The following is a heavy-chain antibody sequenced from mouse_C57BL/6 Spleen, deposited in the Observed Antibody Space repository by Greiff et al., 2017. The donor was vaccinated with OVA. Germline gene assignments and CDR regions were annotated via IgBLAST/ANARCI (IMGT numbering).Heavy chain of an antibody. CDR1: GFNIKDDY. CDR3: TKTVVATGFDY. Sequence: VQLQQSGAELVKPGASVKLSCTASGFNIKDDYMHWVKQRPEQGLEWIGWIDPENGDTEYASKFQGKATITADTSSNTAYLQLSSLTSEDTAVYYCTKTVVATGFDYWGQGTTLTVSS. V-gene: IGHV14-4*01. CDR2: IDPENGDT. J-gene: IGHJ2*01. D-gene: IGHD1-1*01.